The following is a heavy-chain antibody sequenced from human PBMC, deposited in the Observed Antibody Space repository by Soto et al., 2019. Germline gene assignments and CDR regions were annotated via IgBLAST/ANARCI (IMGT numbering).Heavy chain of an antibody. V-gene: IGHV1-2*02. Sequence: GASVKVSCKASGYTFIDYFIHWLRQAPGRGLEWMGWINPNSGETKFAQTFQGRVTMTRDTSTSTAYLELNRLRSDDTAMYYCAALIRTPYYYYGMDVWGQGTTVTVSS. CDR3: AALIRTPYYYYGMDV. D-gene: IGHD2-15*01. CDR1: GYTFIDYF. CDR2: INPNSGET. J-gene: IGHJ6*02.